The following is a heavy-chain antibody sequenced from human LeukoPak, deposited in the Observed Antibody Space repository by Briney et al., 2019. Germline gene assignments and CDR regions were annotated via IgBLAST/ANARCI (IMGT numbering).Heavy chain of an antibody. CDR1: GFTFSSYW. J-gene: IGHJ3*01. D-gene: IGHD5-12*01. V-gene: IGHV3-7*04. CDR3: ARLDIVATGAFDL. Sequence: GGSLRLSCAASGFTFSSYWMSWVRRAAGKGLEWVANIENDGSEKYYADSVRGRFSFSRDNAKNSLNLQMNSLRDEDTAVYYCARLDIVATGAFDLWGQGTMVTVSS. CDR2: IENDGSEK.